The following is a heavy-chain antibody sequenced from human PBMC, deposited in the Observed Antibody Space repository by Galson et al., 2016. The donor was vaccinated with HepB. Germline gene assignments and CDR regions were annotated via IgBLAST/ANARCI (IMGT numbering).Heavy chain of an antibody. CDR1: GFIFSNYN. Sequence: SLRLSCAASGFIFSNYNMNWVRQAPGKGLEWVSAISGSGGSTYYADSVKGRFTISRDNSKNTLYLQMNSLRAEDTAVYYCAKDATYSGWGQGTLVTVSS. J-gene: IGHJ4*02. CDR2: ISGSGGST. V-gene: IGHV3-23*01. CDR3: AKDATYSG. D-gene: IGHD4-11*01.